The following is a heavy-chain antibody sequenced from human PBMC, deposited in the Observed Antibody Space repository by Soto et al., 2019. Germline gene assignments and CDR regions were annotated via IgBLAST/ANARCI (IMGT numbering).Heavy chain of an antibody. CDR1: GGTFSCHA. V-gene: IGHV1-69*13. Sequence: ASVKVSCKASGGTFSCHAIHSVRLAPGQRHEWMGGILPIFGTANYAQKFQGRVTITADESTSTAYMELSSLRSEDTAVYYCASDPLGYCSSTSCYHYHGMDVWGQGSTLTASS. CDR3: ASDPLGYCSSTSCYHYHGMDV. J-gene: IGHJ6*02. D-gene: IGHD2-2*01. CDR2: ILPIFGTA.